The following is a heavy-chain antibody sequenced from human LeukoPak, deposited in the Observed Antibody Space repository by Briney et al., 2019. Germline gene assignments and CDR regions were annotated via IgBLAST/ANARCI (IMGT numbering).Heavy chain of an antibody. D-gene: IGHD2-21*01. J-gene: IGHJ3*01. Sequence: SETLSLTCTVSGYSISSGYYWGWILQPPGKGLEWIVSIYHSGSTYYNPSLKSRVTMSVDKSKNQFSLRLTSVTAADTAVYYCTRDQGHIDVWGQGTMVTVSS. CDR3: TRDQGHIDV. V-gene: IGHV4-38-2*02. CDR2: IYHSGST. CDR1: GYSISSGYY.